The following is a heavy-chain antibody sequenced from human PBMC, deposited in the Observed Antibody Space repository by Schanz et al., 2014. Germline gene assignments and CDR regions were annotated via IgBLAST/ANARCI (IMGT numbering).Heavy chain of an antibody. V-gene: IGHV1-69*08. CDR1: GGTFSSDT. Sequence: QVHLVQSGAEVKKPGSSVKVSCKASGGTFSSDTFSWVRQAPGQGLEWMGRIVPIAGITNYAQRFQGRVTITADKTSDTAYMELSSLRSEDTTVYYCAREVGLYDRGWFDPWGQGTVVTVSS. D-gene: IGHD3-22*01. J-gene: IGHJ5*01. CDR3: AREVGLYDRGWFDP. CDR2: IVPIAGIT.